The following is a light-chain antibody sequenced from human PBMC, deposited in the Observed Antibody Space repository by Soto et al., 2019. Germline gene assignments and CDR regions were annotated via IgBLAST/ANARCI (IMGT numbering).Light chain of an antibody. CDR1: QDINTY. J-gene: IGKJ5*01. CDR3: QQRKSYPIT. Sequence: DIQLTQSPSFLSASVGDRVTITCRASQDINTYLAWYQQKPGKAPKLLIFAASTLQNGVPSRFSGSGSGTEFAVTITSLQPEDFATYYCQQRKSYPITFGQGTRLEIK. CDR2: AAS. V-gene: IGKV1-9*01.